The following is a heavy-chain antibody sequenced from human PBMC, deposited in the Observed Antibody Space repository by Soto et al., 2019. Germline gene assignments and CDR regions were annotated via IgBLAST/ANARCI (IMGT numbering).Heavy chain of an antibody. J-gene: IGHJ6*02. CDR3: ARDGGSHTAVAGTQYYGMAV. CDR2: MYVDGST. D-gene: IGHD6-19*01. CDR1: GFSVSGNS. Sequence: EVQLVASGGDLIQPGGSLRLSCGVSGFSVSGNSLSWVRQAPGKGLEWVSYMYVDGSTYYADSVRGRFTLSRDNSKNTLYLQMNTLRGEDTAVDYCARDGGSHTAVAGTQYYGMAVWGQGTTVTVSS. V-gene: IGHV3-53*01.